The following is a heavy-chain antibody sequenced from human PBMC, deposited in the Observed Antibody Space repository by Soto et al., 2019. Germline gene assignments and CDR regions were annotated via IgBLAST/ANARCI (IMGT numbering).Heavy chain of an antibody. Sequence: GGSLRLSCAASGFTFSSYWMHWVRQAPGKGLVWVPRINSDGSSTSYADSVKGRFTISRDNAKTTLYLQMNSLRAEDTAVYYCARPYCSSTSCYVYYGMDVWGQGTTVTVSS. J-gene: IGHJ6*02. D-gene: IGHD2-2*01. CDR2: INSDGSST. CDR3: ARPYCSSTSCYVYYGMDV. V-gene: IGHV3-74*01. CDR1: GFTFSSYW.